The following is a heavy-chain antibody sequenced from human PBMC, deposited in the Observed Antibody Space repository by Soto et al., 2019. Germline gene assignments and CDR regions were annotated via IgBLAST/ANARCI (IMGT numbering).Heavy chain of an antibody. CDR3: SRDITPPDY. Sequence: QVQLVQSGAEVKKPGASVKVSCKASGYTFSSYAFSWVRQATGQGLEWMGWISAYNGNTNNAKKFQGRVTMTKDTSTSTAYMDLRSLRSDDKAVYYCSRDITPPDYWGQGTMVTVSS. J-gene: IGHJ4*02. CDR2: ISAYNGNT. CDR1: GYTFSSYA. V-gene: IGHV1-18*01.